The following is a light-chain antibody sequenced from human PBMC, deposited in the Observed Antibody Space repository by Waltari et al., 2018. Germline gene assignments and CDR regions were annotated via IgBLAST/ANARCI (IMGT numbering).Light chain of an antibody. CDR2: EVS. CDR3: SSHTSTVPHV. J-gene: IGLJ1*01. CDR1: SNDVCGYGY. V-gene: IGLV2-14*01. Sequence: QSALTQPAFVSGSPGQSITISCTGTSNDVCGYGYVSWYQQYPGKAPQLVIYEVSYRAAGFSTRFAGSKSGNTASLTISGLQAEDEADYYCSSHTSTVPHVFGTGTRVTVV.